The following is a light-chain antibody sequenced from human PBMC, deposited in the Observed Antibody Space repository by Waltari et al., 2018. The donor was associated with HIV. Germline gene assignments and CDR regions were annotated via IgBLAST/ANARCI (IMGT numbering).Light chain of an antibody. J-gene: IGLJ2*01. Sequence: QSALTQPPSASGSPGQSVTISCTGTSSDVGGYNYVSWYQQHPGKAPKLMIYEVTKRPSGVPVRVSGSKSGNTASLAFSGLQAEDEADYYCSSYAGSSNLRVFGGGTKLTVL. V-gene: IGLV2-8*01. CDR2: EVT. CDR1: SSDVGGYNY. CDR3: SSYAGSSNLRV.